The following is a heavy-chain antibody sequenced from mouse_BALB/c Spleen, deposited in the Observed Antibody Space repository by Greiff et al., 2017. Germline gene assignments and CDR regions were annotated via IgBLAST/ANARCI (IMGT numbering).Heavy chain of an antibody. V-gene: IGHV3-2*02. CDR1: GYSITSDYA. CDR2: ISYSGST. Sequence: EVKLQESGPGLVKPSQSLPLTCTVTGYSITSDYAWNWIRQFPGNKLEWMGYISYSGSTSYNPSLKIRIPIIRDTSKTQFFLQLNSVTTEDTATYYCARRFDAMNDWGQGTSVTVSA. CDR3: ARRFDAMND. J-gene: IGHJ4*01.